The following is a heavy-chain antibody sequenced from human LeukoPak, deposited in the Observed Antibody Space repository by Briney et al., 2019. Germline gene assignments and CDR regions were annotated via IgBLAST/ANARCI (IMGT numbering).Heavy chain of an antibody. J-gene: IGHJ4*02. Sequence: GGSLRLSCAASGFTFSSYAMRWVRQAPGKGLEWVSAISGSGGSTYYADSVKGRFTISRDNSKNTLYLQMNSLRAEDTAVYYCAKLALYYGSGSYFDYWGQGTLVTVSS. D-gene: IGHD3-10*01. V-gene: IGHV3-23*01. CDR1: GFTFSSYA. CDR2: ISGSGGST. CDR3: AKLALYYGSGSYFDY.